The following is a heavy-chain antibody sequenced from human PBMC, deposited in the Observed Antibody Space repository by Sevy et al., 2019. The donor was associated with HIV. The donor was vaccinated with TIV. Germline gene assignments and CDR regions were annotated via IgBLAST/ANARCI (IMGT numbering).Heavy chain of an antibody. J-gene: IGHJ4*02. D-gene: IGHD6-19*01. CDR1: GYTFTSYG. Sequence: ASVKVSCKASGYTFTSYGINWVRQATGQGLEWMGWMNPNSGNKGYAQKFQGRVTMTRNTSISTAYMELSSLRSEDTAVYYCARAAVAGNGIFDYWGQGTLVTVSS. CDR2: MNPNSGNK. V-gene: IGHV1-8*01. CDR3: ARAAVAGNGIFDY.